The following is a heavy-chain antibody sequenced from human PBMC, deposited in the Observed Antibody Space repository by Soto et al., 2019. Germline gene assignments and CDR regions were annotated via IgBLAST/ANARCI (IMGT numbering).Heavy chain of an antibody. V-gene: IGHV3-23*01. Sequence: EVQLLESGGGLVQPGGSLRLSCAASGFTFSSYAMSWVRQAPGKGLEWVSAISGSGGSTYYADSVKGRFTISRDNSKNTLYLQMNSLRAEDTAVYYCARDRDYYDSSGYNPPYYWGQGTLVTVSS. CDR2: ISGSGGST. D-gene: IGHD3-22*01. J-gene: IGHJ4*02. CDR3: ARDRDYYDSSGYNPPYY. CDR1: GFTFSSYA.